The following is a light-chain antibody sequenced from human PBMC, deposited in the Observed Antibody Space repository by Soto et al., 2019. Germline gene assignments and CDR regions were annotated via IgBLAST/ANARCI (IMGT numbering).Light chain of an antibody. V-gene: IGKV1-39*01. CDR3: QQTFSTPRT. CDR1: QNVRSY. Sequence: DTQMTQSPSSLSASVGDRVTITCRASQNVRSYLNWYQQQPGKAPNLLIYETSTFQNGVPPRFSGDGYGTDFTLSISSLHPEDFATYYCQQTFSTPRTFGQGTIVEV. J-gene: IGKJ1*01. CDR2: ETS.